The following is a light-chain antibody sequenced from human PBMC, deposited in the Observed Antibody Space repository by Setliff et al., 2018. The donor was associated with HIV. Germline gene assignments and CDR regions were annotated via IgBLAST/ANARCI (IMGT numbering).Light chain of an antibody. Sequence: QSALTQPASVSGSPGQSITISCTGTSSDVGGYNYVSWYQQHPGKAPKLMIYDVSKRPSVVSSRFSGSKSGNTASLTISGLQAEDEADYSCSSYTSSSTLVFGGGTKVTVL. V-gene: IGLV2-14*01. J-gene: IGLJ2*01. CDR3: SSYTSSSTLV. CDR2: DVS. CDR1: SSDVGGYNY.